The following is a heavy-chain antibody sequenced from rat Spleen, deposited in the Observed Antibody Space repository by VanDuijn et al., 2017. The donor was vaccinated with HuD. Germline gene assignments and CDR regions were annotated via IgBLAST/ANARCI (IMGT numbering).Heavy chain of an antibody. V-gene: IGHV5-25*01. D-gene: IGHD1-7*01. CDR2: ISYDGGST. CDR1: GFTFSNYG. CDR3: ARLYYGYVDY. Sequence: EVQLVESGGGLVQPGRSMKLSCAASGFTFSNYGMAWVRKAPKKGLEWVAYISYDGGSTYYRDSVKGRFTFSRDNAKSTLYPQLDSLRSEDTATYYCARLYYGYVDYWGQGVMVTVSS. J-gene: IGHJ2*01.